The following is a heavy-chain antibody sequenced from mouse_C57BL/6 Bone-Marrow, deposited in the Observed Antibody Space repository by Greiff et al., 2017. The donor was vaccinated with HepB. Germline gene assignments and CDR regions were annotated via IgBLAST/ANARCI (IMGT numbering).Heavy chain of an antibody. CDR2: INYDGSST. D-gene: IGHD2-3*01. V-gene: IGHV5-16*01. CDR3: ARDAGGLLYFDY. Sequence: EVQLVESEGGLVQPGSSMKLSCTASGFTFSDYYMAWVRQVPEKGLEWVANINYDGSSTYYLDSLKSRFIISRDNAKNILYLQMSSLKSEDTATYYCARDAGGLLYFDYWGQGTTLTVSS. J-gene: IGHJ2*01. CDR1: GFTFSDYY.